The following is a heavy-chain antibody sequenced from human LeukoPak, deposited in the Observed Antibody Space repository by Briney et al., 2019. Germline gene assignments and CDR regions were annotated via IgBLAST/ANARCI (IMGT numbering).Heavy chain of an antibody. CDR3: ARVNDDYYDSSGFDY. J-gene: IGHJ4*02. V-gene: IGHV4-30-2*01. CDR1: DGSISSGGYS. D-gene: IGHD3-22*01. Sequence: SETLSLTCAVSDGSISSGGYSWSWIRQPPGKGLEWIGYIYHSGSTYYNPSLKSRVTISVDRSKNQFSLKLSSVTAADTAVYYCARVNDDYYDSSGFDYWGQGTLVTVSS. CDR2: IYHSGST.